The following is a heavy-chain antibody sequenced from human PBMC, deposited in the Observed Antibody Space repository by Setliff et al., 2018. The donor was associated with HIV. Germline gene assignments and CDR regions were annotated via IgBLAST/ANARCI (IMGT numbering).Heavy chain of an antibody. V-gene: IGHV3-74*01. D-gene: IGHD3-10*01. Sequence: PGESLKISCAASGFTFSSYWMHWVRQAPGKGLVWVSCINTDGSSTTYVDSVKGRFTISRDHAKNALYLHMNSLRVEDTAVYYCARGRYRDYYGSGSLNWFDPWGQGTLVTVSS. J-gene: IGHJ5*02. CDR1: GFTFSSYW. CDR3: ARGRYRDYYGSGSLNWFDP. CDR2: INTDGSST.